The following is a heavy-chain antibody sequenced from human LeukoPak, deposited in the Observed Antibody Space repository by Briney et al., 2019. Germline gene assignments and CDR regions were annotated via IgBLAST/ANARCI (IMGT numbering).Heavy chain of an antibody. CDR2: ISSSSSTI. D-gene: IGHD3-16*01. CDR3: ASAHGGSHY. J-gene: IGHJ4*02. V-gene: IGHV3-48*01. CDR1: GFTFSSYS. Sequence: GGSLRLSCAASGFTFSSYSMNWVRQAPGKGLERVSYISSSSSTIYYADSVKGRFTISRDNAKSSLYLQMNSLRAEDTAVYYCASAHGGSHYWGQGTLVTVSS.